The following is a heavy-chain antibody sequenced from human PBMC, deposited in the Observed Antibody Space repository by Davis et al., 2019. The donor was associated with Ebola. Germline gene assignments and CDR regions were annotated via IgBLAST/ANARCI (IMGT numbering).Heavy chain of an antibody. Sequence: GESLKISCAASGFTFDDYAMNWVRQAPGKGLEWVSGIGSSSNGRHYADSVKGRFTISRDNSKNTLFLQMNSLRAEDTAIYYCARYCPGTNCYQGVRYGMDVWGQGTTVTVSS. CDR2: IGSSSNGR. D-gene: IGHD2-2*01. V-gene: IGHV3-23*05. J-gene: IGHJ6*02. CDR3: ARYCPGTNCYQGVRYGMDV. CDR1: GFTFDDYA.